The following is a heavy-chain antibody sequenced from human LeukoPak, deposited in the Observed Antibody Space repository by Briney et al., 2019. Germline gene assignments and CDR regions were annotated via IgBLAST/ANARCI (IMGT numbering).Heavy chain of an antibody. CDR1: GFTFSSYG. Sequence: GGSLRPSCAASGFTFSSYGMHWVRQAPGKGLEWVAFIRYDGSNKYYADSVKGRFTISRDNSKNTLYLQMNSLRAEDTAVYYCAKRAGGYSGSYYSFDYWGQGTLVTVSS. V-gene: IGHV3-30*02. D-gene: IGHD1-26*01. J-gene: IGHJ4*02. CDR2: IRYDGSNK. CDR3: AKRAGGYSGSYYSFDY.